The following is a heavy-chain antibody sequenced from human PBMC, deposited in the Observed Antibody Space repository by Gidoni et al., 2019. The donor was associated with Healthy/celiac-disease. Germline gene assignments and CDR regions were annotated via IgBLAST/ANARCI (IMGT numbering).Heavy chain of an antibody. CDR1: GFTFSNAW. V-gene: IGHV3-15*01. J-gene: IGHJ4*02. CDR3: ATDQLDY. Sequence: WAESGFTFSNAWMSWVRQAPGKGLEWVGRIKIKTDGGTTDYAAPVKGRFTISRDDSKNTLYLQMNSLKTEDTAVYYCATDQLDYWGQGTLVTVSS. CDR2: IKIKTDGGTT.